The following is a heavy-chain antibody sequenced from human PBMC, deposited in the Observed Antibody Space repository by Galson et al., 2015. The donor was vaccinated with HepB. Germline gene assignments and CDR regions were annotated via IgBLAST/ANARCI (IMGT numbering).Heavy chain of an antibody. J-gene: IGHJ3*02. CDR1: GFTFSSYG. CDR3: AKDQSSISGRVSDAFDI. V-gene: IGHV3-30*18. D-gene: IGHD2-21*01. CDR2: ISYDGSNK. Sequence: SLRLSCASSGFTFSSYGMHWVRQAPGKGLEWVAVISYDGSNKYYADSVKGRFTISRDNSKNTLYLQMNSLRAEDTAVYYCAKDQSSISGRVSDAFDIWGQGTMVTVSS.